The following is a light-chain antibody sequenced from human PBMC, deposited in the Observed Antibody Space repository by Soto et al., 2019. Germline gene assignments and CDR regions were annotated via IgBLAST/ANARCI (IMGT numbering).Light chain of an antibody. Sequence: QSALTQPRSVSGSPGQSVTISCTGTSSDVGNYIYVSWYQQHPGKVPKLMIYDVSKRPSGVPDRFSGSKSGNTASLTISGLQAEDEADYYCCSYVGSYSLVFGGGTKVTVL. CDR3: CSYVGSYSLV. V-gene: IGLV2-11*01. CDR2: DVS. J-gene: IGLJ2*01. CDR1: SSDVGNYIY.